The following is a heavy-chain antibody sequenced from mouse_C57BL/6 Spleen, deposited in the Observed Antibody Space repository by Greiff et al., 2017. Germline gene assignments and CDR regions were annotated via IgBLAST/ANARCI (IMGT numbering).Heavy chain of an antibody. CDR1: GFTFSNYW. CDR3: TTVDYAMDY. J-gene: IGHJ4*01. CDR2: IRLKSDNYAT. V-gene: IGHV6-3*01. Sequence: EVQLVESGGGLVQPGGSMKLSCVASGFTFSNYWMNWVRQSPEKGLEWVAQIRLKSDNYATHYAESVKGRFTISRDDSKSSVYLQMNNLRAEDTGIYYCTTVDYAMDYWGQGTSVTVSS. D-gene: IGHD1-1*01.